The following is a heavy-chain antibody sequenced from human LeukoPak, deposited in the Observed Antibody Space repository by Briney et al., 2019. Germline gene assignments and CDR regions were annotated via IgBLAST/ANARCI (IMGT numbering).Heavy chain of an antibody. CDR3: ARAHSHYYDSSGYYYHNWFDP. D-gene: IGHD3-22*01. V-gene: IGHV1-69*13. CDR1: GGTFSSYA. J-gene: IGHJ5*02. CDR2: IIPIFGTA. Sequence: SVKVSCKASGGTFSSYAISWVRQAPGQGLEWMGGIIPIFGTANYAQKFQGRVTITADESTSTAYMELSSLRSEDTAVYYCARAHSHYYDSSGYYYHNWFDPWGQGTLVTVSS.